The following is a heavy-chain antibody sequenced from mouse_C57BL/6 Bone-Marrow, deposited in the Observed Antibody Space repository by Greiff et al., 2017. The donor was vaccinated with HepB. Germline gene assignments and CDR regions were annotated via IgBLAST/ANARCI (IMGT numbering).Heavy chain of an antibody. J-gene: IGHJ4*01. CDR2: ISSGGSYT. V-gene: IGHV5-6*01. CDR3: ARRERMDY. CDR1: GFTFSSYG. Sequence: EVQRVESGGGLVKPGGSLKLSCAASGFTFSSYGMSWVRQTPDKRLEWVATISSGGSYTYYPDSVKGRFTISRDNAKNTLYLQMSSLKSEDTAMYYCARRERMDYWGQGTSVTVSS.